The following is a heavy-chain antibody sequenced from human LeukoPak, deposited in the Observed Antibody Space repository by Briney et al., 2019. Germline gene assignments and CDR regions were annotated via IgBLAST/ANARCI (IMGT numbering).Heavy chain of an antibody. CDR3: ARGYYDSSGYYTEFAN. V-gene: IGHV4-4*07. J-gene: IGHJ4*02. D-gene: IGHD3-22*01. Sequence: SETLSLTCTVSGGSIGSYYWSWIRQPAGKGLEWIGRIYTSGSTDYTPSLKSRVTMSVDTSENKFSLKVTSVTAADTAVYYCARGYYDSSGYYTEFANWGQGTLVTVSS. CDR2: IYTSGST. CDR1: GGSIGSYY.